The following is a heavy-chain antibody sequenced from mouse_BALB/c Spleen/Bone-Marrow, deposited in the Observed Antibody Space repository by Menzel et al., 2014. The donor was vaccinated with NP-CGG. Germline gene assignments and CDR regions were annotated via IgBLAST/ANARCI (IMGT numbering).Heavy chain of an antibody. CDR2: INPVNGRN. CDR1: GYTFTSYW. Sequence: QVQLQQSGAELVKPGASVKLSCKPSGYTFTSYWIHWVKQRPGQGLEWIGEINPVNGRNDCNEKFKNKATLTVDKSSSTAYMQLSSLTSEDFAVYYCTRYYSWYFDVWGAGTTVTVSS. CDR3: TRYYSWYFDV. D-gene: IGHD1-1*01. V-gene: IGHV1S81*02. J-gene: IGHJ1*01.